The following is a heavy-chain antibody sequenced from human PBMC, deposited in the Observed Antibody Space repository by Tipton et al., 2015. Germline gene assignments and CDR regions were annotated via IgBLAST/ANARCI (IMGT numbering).Heavy chain of an antibody. CDR3: ARDQFRGPYYYGLDV. D-gene: IGHD3-10*01. CDR1: GGSIGGGYY. J-gene: IGHJ6*02. CDR2: VYYSGYT. V-gene: IGHV4-31*02. Sequence: LRLSCTVSGGSIGGGYYRGWLPQYPGKGLGWIGFVYYSGYTNYNPSLTSRLTISVDTSRNQFSLHLKSVTAADTAVYYCARDQFRGPYYYGLDVWGQGTTVTVSS.